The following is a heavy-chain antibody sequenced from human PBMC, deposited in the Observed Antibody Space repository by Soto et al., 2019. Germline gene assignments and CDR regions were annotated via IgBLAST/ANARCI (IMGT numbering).Heavy chain of an antibody. Sequence: GGSLRLSCAASGFTFSSYAMSWVRQAPGKGLEWGSAISGSGSSTYYADSVKGRFTSSRDKSKKTLYLQMNSLRAEDTAVYYCAKDSGVAGTSRYYYYMDVWGKGTTVTVSS. CDR1: GFTFSSYA. D-gene: IGHD6-19*01. V-gene: IGHV3-23*01. J-gene: IGHJ6*03. CDR3: AKDSGVAGTSRYYYYMDV. CDR2: ISGSGSST.